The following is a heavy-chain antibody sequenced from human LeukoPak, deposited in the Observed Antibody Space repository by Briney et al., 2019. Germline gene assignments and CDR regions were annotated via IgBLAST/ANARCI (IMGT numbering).Heavy chain of an antibody. V-gene: IGHV3-48*03. CDR1: GFTFSSYE. D-gene: IGHD3-22*01. CDR3: AREVYYDSSGGGI. Sequence: GGSLRHSCAASGFTFSSYEMNWVRQAPGKGLEWISYISSSGSTVYYADSVKGRFTISRDNAKNSLYLQMNSLRAEDTAVYYCAREVYYDSSGGGIWGQGTLVTVSS. CDR2: ISSSGSTV. J-gene: IGHJ3*02.